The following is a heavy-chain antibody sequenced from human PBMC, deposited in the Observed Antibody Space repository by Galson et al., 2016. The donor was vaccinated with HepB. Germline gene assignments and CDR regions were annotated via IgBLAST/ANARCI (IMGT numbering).Heavy chain of an antibody. CDR3: ERGSRRNKCRGGNCYYFDY. J-gene: IGHJ4*02. V-gene: IGHV2-5*02. Sequence: PALVKPTQTLTLTCSFSGFSLSTSGMAMGWIRQPPGKAPEWLAIVFFDDDKRYSPPLKSQITIAKDTSKNQVVLIMTNMGPVDTGKYFCERGSRRNKCRGGNCYYFDYWGQGTLVTVSS. CDR1: GFSLSTSGMA. CDR2: VFFDDDK. D-gene: IGHD2-15*01.